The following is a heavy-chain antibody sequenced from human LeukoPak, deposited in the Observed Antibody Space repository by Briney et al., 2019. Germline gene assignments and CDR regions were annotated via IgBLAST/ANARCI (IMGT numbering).Heavy chain of an antibody. J-gene: IGHJ4*02. V-gene: IGHV3-23*01. D-gene: IGHD6-19*01. CDR1: GFTFSSYG. CDR3: VKNKANSGPTFDY. Sequence: GGSLRLSCTASGFTFSSYGMNWVRQAPGKGLEWVSTIRSGGDNTYYADSVKGRFSISRDNSKNTLYLQMNSLRAEDTAVYYCVKNKANSGPTFDYWGQGTLVTVSS. CDR2: IRSGGDNT.